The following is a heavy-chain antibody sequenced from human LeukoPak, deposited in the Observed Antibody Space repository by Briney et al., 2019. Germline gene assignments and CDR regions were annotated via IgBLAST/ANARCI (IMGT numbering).Heavy chain of an antibody. Sequence: GGSLRLSCAASGFTFSTHAMSWVRQAPGKGLEWVSAISGGGGDIYYADSVKGRFTISRNNSKNTLYLQMNSLRAEETAVYYCARSYVGADRYFDYWGQGTLVTVSS. J-gene: IGHJ4*02. CDR2: ISGGGGDI. D-gene: IGHD1-26*01. CDR3: ARSYVGADRYFDY. CDR1: GFTFSTHA. V-gene: IGHV3-23*01.